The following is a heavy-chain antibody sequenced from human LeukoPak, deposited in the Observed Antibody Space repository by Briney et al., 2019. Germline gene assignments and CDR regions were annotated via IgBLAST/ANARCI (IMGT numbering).Heavy chain of an antibody. CDR3: AKEFGYGENHFDY. Sequence: GGSLRLSCAASGFAFSSYAMSWVRQAPGKGLEWVSGISGSGGSTYYEDSVKGRFTISRDKSKSTLYLHMNSLRAEDTALYYCAKEFGYGENHFDYWGQGTLVTVSS. CDR1: GFAFSSYA. D-gene: IGHD4-17*01. V-gene: IGHV3-23*01. J-gene: IGHJ4*02. CDR2: ISGSGGST.